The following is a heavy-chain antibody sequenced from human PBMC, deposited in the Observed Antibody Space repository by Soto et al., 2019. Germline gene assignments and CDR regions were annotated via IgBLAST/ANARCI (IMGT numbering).Heavy chain of an antibody. CDR1: GGSISSYY. CDR3: ARIGVVGHFDY. Sequence: SETLSLTCTVSGGSISSYYWSWIRQPPGKGLEWIGYIYYSRSTNYNPSLKSRVTISVDTSKNQFSLKLSSVTAADTAVYYCARIGVVGHFDYWGQGTLVTSPQ. J-gene: IGHJ4*02. CDR2: IYYSRST. V-gene: IGHV4-59*08. D-gene: IGHD3-3*01.